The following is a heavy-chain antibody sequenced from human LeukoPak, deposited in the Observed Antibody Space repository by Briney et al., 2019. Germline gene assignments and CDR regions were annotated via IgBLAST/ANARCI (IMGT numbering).Heavy chain of an antibody. V-gene: IGHV3-7*01. CDR3: VRLFGGVTTFDY. D-gene: IGHD4-17*01. J-gene: IGHJ4*02. CDR1: GFTFSTYS. Sequence: GGSLRLSCAASGFTFSTYSMSWVRQAPGKGLDWVASINQDGSAEYYVDSVRGRFTISRDNAKNSLYLQVNSLRVDDTAVYYCVRLFGGVTTFDYWGQRTLVTVSS. CDR2: INQDGSAE.